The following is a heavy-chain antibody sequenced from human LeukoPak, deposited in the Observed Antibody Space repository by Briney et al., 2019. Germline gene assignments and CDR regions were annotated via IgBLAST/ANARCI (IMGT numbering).Heavy chain of an antibody. V-gene: IGHV5-51*01. D-gene: IGHD3-22*01. CDR3: ARRGFYDSSGFDY. J-gene: IGHJ4*02. CDR1: GYSFTNYW. CDR2: IYPGDSDT. Sequence: GASLQISCKSSGYSFTNYWIAWVRRMPGKGLEWMGIIYPGDSDTRYSPSFQGQVTISADKSISTAYLQWSSLKASDTAMYYCARRGFYDSSGFDYGGQGTLVTVS.